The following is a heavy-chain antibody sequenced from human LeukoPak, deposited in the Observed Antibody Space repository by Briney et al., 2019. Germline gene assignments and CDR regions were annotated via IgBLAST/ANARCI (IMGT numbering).Heavy chain of an antibody. J-gene: IGHJ4*02. V-gene: IGHV3-33*01. Sequence: GTSLRLSCAASGFTFTSYGMHWVRQAPGKGLEWVAVIWYDGSNKYYVDSVKGRFTISRDNSKNTLYLQMNSLRAEVTAVYYCARGGSGYDFDFWGQGTLVTVSS. CDR2: IWYDGSNK. D-gene: IGHD5-12*01. CDR1: GFTFTSYG. CDR3: ARGGSGYDFDF.